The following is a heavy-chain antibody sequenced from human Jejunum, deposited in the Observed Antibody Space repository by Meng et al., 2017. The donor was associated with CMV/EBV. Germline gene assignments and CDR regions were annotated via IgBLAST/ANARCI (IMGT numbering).Heavy chain of an antibody. CDR2: ISAYNDNT. CDR1: GYTFTNYG. V-gene: IGHV1-18*01. D-gene: IGHD1-26*01. J-gene: IGHJ4*02. CDR3: ARVEVGITSGDY. Sequence: QAHVGQAGGGIEKPGASLKDSFTASGYTFTNYGITWVRQAPGQGVEWMGGISAYNDNTNYAQTLQGRVTMTTDTSTSTAYMELRSLRSDDTAVYYCARVEVGITSGDYWGQGTLVTVSS.